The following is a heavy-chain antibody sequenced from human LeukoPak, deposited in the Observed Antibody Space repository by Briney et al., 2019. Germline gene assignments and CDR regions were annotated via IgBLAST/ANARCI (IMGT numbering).Heavy chain of an antibody. J-gene: IGHJ4*02. CDR3: ARDWPGYSSYGDF. D-gene: IGHD6-13*01. CDR2: INPKRGGT. CDR1: GYTFTDYY. Sequence: ASVRVSCKASGYTFTDYYIHWVRQAPGQGLEWMGWINPKRGGTNYAQKFQGRVALTTDTSITTAYMELSGLTSDDTAMYYCARDWPGYSSYGDFWGQGALVTVSS. V-gene: IGHV1-2*02.